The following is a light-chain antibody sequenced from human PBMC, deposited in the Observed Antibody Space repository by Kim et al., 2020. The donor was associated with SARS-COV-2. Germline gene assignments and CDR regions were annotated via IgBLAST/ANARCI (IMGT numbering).Light chain of an antibody. J-gene: IGLJ2*01. V-gene: IGLV2-11*01. CDR1: SSDVGGYNS. CDR2: DVN. Sequence: QSALTQPRSVSGSPGQSVTISCTGTSSDVGGYNSVSWYQQHPGKAPKLMIYDVNKRPSGVPNRFSGSKSGNTASLTISGLQAEDEAGYYCCSYTGTYTLVVFGGGTQLTVL. CDR3: CSYTGTYTLVV.